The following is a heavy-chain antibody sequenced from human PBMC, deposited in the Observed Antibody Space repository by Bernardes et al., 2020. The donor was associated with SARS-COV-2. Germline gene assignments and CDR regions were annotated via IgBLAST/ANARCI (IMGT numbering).Heavy chain of an antibody. CDR3: ARGNYCHRVDCYSVFDF. CDR2: IGAGGGVR. CDR1: GFTFSSYA. Sequence: WSLRLSCAASGFTFSSYAMIWVRQAPGKGPEFVSAIGAGGGVRNYADSVKGRFTISRDNSKNTVSLQMNSLRGEDTALYYCARGNYCHRVDCYSVFDFWGQGTLVTVSS. D-gene: IGHD2-21*02. V-gene: IGHV3-23*01. J-gene: IGHJ4*02.